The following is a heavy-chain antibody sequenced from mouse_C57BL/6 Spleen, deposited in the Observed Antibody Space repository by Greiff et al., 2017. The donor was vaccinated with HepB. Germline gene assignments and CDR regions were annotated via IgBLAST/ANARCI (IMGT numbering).Heavy chain of an antibody. CDR3: VDSLFAY. D-gene: IGHD3-2*01. CDR2: INPSTGGT. CDR1: GYSFTGYY. V-gene: IGHV1-42*01. Sequence: EVQLQQSGPELVKPGASVKISCKASGYSFTGYYMNWVKQSPEKSLEWIGEINPSTGGTTYNQKFKAKATLTVDKSSSTAYMQLKSLTSEDSAVYYCVDSLFAYWGQGTLVTVSA. J-gene: IGHJ3*01.